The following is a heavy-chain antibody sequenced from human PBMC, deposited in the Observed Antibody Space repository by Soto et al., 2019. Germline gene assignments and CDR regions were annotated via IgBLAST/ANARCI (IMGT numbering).Heavy chain of an antibody. V-gene: IGHV1-2*04. CDR2: INPNSGGT. D-gene: IGHD6-6*01. Sequence: ASVKVSCKASGYTFTGYYMHWVRQAPGQGLEWMGWINPNSGGTNYAQKFQGWVTMTRDTSISTAYMELSRLRSDDTAVYYCASTVISPRPLSCFDLSGQAPLVTVSS. J-gene: IGHJ5*02. CDR1: GYTFTGYY. CDR3: ASTVISPRPLSCFDL.